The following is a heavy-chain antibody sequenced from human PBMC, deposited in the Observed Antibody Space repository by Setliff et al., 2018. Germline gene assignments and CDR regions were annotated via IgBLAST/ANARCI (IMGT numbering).Heavy chain of an antibody. CDR3: AKTAHHYESSGYYYDPYFYYMDV. V-gene: IGHV3-23*01. Sequence: PGGSLRLSCAASGFTFDDFGMSWVRQAPGKGLEWVSGITQGASTFYADSVKGRLTISRDNSKNTLYLQMNSLRADDTAVYYCAKTAHHYESSGYYYDPYFYYMDVWGKGTTVTVS. D-gene: IGHD3-22*01. CDR2: ITQGAST. CDR1: GFTFDDFG. J-gene: IGHJ6*03.